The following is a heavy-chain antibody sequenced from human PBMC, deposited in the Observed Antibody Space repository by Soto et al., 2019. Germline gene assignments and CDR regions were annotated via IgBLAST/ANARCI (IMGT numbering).Heavy chain of an antibody. D-gene: IGHD3-16*01. CDR1: GGSISSYY. V-gene: IGHV4-59*01. CDR3: ARFMITFGERWFDP. Sequence: QVQLQESGPGLVKPSETLSLTCTVSGGSISSYYWSWIRQPPGKGLEWIGYIYYSGSTNYNPSLKSRVTRSVDTSKNQISLKLSSVTAADTAVYYCARFMITFGERWFDPWGQGTLVTVSS. J-gene: IGHJ5*02. CDR2: IYYSGST.